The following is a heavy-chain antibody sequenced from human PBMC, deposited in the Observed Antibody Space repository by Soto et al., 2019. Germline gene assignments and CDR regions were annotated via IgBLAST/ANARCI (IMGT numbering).Heavy chain of an antibody. J-gene: IGHJ6*02. CDR2: IYYSGST. CDR1: GGSISSSSYY. Sequence: QLQLQESGPGLVKPSETLSLTCTVSGGSISSSSYYWGWIRQPPGKGLEWIGSIYYSGSTYYNPSLKSRVTISVDTSKNQFSLKLSSVTAADTAVYYCARLINNSAIPWGYYYYGMDVWGQGTTVTVSS. CDR3: ARLINNSAIPWGYYYYGMDV. V-gene: IGHV4-39*01. D-gene: IGHD3-16*01.